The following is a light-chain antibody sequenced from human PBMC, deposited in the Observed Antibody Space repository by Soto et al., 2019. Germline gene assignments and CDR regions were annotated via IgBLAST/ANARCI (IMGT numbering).Light chain of an antibody. CDR1: SSDIGSYNL. Sequence: QSALTQPGSVSGSPGQSITISCSGTSSDIGSYNLVSWYQQHPGKAPKVIIFEGSRPPSGVCSPFSGSKSGNTASPAISGLRPEDEADYCCSSYSGSNVLVVFGGGTELTVL. CDR2: EGS. CDR3: SSYSGSNVLVV. J-gene: IGLJ2*01. V-gene: IGLV2-23*01.